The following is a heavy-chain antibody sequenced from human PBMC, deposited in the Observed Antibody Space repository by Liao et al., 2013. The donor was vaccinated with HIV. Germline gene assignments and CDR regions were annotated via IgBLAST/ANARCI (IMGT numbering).Heavy chain of an antibody. Sequence: QLQLQESGPGLVKPSETLSLTCTVSGGSISSTSYYRGWVRQPPGKGLEWIGEINHSGSTNYNPSLKSRVTISVDTSKNQFSLKLSSMTAADTAVYYCARGRVIDYWGQGTLVTVYS. CDR3: ARGRVIDY. CDR1: GGSISSTSYY. J-gene: IGHJ4*02. CDR2: INHSGST. V-gene: IGHV4-39*07.